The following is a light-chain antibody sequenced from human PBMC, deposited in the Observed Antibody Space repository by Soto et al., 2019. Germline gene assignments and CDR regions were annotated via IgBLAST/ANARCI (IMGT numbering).Light chain of an antibody. CDR2: ANN. J-gene: IGLJ1*01. CDR3: QSYDNSLSAYV. Sequence: QSVLTQPPSVSGAPGQRVTVSCTGSSSNIGAGSDVHWYQQLPGPAPKLLIFANNNRPSGVPDRFSGSKSGTSASLAITVLQADDEADYYCQSYDNSLSAYVFGTGTKVTVL. V-gene: IGLV1-40*01. CDR1: SSNIGAGSD.